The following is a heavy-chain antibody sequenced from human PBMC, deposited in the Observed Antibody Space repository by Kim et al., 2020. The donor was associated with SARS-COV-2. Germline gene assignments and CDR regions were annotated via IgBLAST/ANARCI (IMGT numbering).Heavy chain of an antibody. D-gene: IGHD3-16*01. J-gene: IGHJ4*02. V-gene: IGHV4-39*01. CDR3: AIPAPGGVPFDY. Sequence: YYNPSLKSRVTISVDTSKNQFSLKLSSVTAADTAVYYCAIPAPGGVPFDYWGQGTLVTVSS.